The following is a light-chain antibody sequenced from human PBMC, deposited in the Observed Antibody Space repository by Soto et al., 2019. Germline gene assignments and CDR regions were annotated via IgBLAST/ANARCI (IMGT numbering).Light chain of an antibody. J-gene: IGKJ5*01. CDR1: QTVSSNY. CDR2: DAS. Sequence: IILTQSQERMCLSPVERDTLCCKPIQTVSSNYLAWCQQRPGQAPRLLIYDASTRATGIPVRFSGSVSGTDFPLTISSLEPEDLAVYYGQQYGSSPKITLGQGTRLEI. CDR3: QQYGSSPKIT. V-gene: IGKV3-20*01.